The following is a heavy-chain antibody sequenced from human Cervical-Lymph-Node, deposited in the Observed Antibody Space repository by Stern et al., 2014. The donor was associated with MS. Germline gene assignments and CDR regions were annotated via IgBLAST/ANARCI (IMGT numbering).Heavy chain of an antibody. J-gene: IGHJ6*02. D-gene: IGHD7-27*01. Sequence: VQLLESGAEVKKPGASVKVSCKAARYTFNNYGVNWVRQAPGQGLELLGWMSVSNGNTNYAKNVHGRVTMTTDTSTTIAYMELRNLRSDDTAVYYCAIMGTDGIDVWGQGTTVTVSS. CDR1: RYTFNNYG. V-gene: IGHV1-18*01. CDR3: AIMGTDGIDV. CDR2: MSVSNGNT.